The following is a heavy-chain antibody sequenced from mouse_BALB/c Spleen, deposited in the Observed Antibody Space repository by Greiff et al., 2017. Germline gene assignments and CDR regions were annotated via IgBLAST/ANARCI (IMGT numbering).Heavy chain of an antibody. CDR3: ARSDGRYYFDY. D-gene: IGHD2-3*01. CDR1: GYSFTGYY. V-gene: IGHV1-31*01. Sequence: VQLQQSGPELVKPGASVKISCKASGYSFTGYYMHWVKQSHVKSLEWIGRINPYNGATSYNQNFKDKASLTVDKSSSTAYMELHSLTSEDSAVYYCARSDGRYYFDYWGQGTTLTVSS. J-gene: IGHJ2*01. CDR2: INPYNGAT.